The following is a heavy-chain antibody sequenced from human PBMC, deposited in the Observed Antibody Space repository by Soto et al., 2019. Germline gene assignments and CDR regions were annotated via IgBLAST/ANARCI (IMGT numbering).Heavy chain of an antibody. CDR3: ARGVIH. V-gene: IGHV4-31*01. CDR2: IYYSGST. J-gene: IGHJ4*02. CDR1: GGSISSGGYY. D-gene: IGHD4-4*01. Sequence: QVQLQESGPGLVKPSQTLSLTCTVSGGSISSGGYYWSWIRQHPGKGLEWIGYIYYSGSTYYNPSLKSPVTLQIDTLKNEFSPKLCSVTAADTAVYYCARGVIHWGQGTLVTVSS.